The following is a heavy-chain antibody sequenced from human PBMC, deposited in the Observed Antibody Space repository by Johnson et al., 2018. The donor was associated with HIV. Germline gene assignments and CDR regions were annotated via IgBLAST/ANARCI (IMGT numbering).Heavy chain of an antibody. Sequence: VQLVESGGGLVQPGGSLRLSCAASGFTVSSNYMSWVRQAPGKGLEWVSVIYSGGSTYYADSVKGRFTISRDNSKNTLYLQMNSLRAEDTALYYCARDETQRRYVLTAFDIWGQGTLVTVSS. CDR3: ARDETQRRYVLTAFDI. CDR1: GFTVSSNY. D-gene: IGHD6-25*01. CDR2: IYSGGST. J-gene: IGHJ3*02. V-gene: IGHV3-66*01.